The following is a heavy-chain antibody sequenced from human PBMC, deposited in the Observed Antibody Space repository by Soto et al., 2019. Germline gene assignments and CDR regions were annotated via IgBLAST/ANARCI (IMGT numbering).Heavy chain of an antibody. CDR3: AKDREEASIWHFDY. Sequence: EVQLLESGGGLVQPGGSLRLSCAASGFTFSSYAMTWVRQAPGKGLEWVSVISGNSGSTYYADSVKGRFTISRDNSKNTLFLQMNSLRAEDTAVYYCAKDREEASIWHFDYWGQGTLVTVSS. D-gene: IGHD1-26*01. J-gene: IGHJ4*02. CDR2: ISGNSGST. V-gene: IGHV3-23*01. CDR1: GFTFSSYA.